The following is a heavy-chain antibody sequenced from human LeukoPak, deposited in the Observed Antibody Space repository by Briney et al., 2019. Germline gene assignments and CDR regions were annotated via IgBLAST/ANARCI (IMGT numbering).Heavy chain of an antibody. D-gene: IGHD3/OR15-3a*01. CDR2: INTSGNS. Sequence: PSETLSLTCTVSGGSISNYWSWIRQPAGKGLEWIGRINTSGNSNYNPSLRSRVTMSVDTSKNQFSLNLSSVTAADTAVYYCARSLDSTAAYYYYMDVWGKGTTVTVSS. CDR3: ARSLDSTAAYYYYMDV. J-gene: IGHJ6*03. CDR1: GGSISNY. V-gene: IGHV4-4*07.